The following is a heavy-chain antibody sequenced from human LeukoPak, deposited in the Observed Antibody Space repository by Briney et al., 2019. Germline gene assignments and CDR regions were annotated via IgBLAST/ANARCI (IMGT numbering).Heavy chain of an antibody. D-gene: IGHD5-18*01. CDR1: GGSFTGYS. V-gene: IGHV4-34*01. Sequence: KPSETLSLTCAVYGGSFTGYSWNWIRQPPGKGLEWIGEIYHSGSTNYNPSLKSRVTISLDTSKKQFSLKLTSVTAADTAVYYCSMSRGYNFGQWGQGTLVTVSS. J-gene: IGHJ4*02. CDR2: IYHSGST. CDR3: SMSRGYNFGQ.